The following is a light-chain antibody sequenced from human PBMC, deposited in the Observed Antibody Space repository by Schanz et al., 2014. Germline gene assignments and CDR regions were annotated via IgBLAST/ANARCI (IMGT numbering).Light chain of an antibody. Sequence: QSALTQPASASGSPGQSVTISCTGTSSDVGGYNYVSWYQQHPGKAPKLMIYDVSNRPSGVSNRFSGSKSGNTASLTISGGQAEDEADYYCSSYTASSTPGVFGGGTKLTVL. J-gene: IGLJ3*02. CDR1: SSDVGGYNY. CDR2: DVS. CDR3: SSYTASSTPGV. V-gene: IGLV2-14*01.